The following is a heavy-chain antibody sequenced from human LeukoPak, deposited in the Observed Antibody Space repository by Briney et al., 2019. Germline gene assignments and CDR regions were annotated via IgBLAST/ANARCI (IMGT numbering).Heavy chain of an antibody. CDR2: VYSGGST. J-gene: IGHJ4*02. V-gene: IGHV3-53*01. Sequence: PGGSLRLSCAASGLTVSNNYMSWVRQPPGKGLEWVSVVYSGGSTYYADSVKGRFTISRDSSKNTLYLQMNSLRAEDTALYYCAKDSDYSGSWQSFWGQGTLVTVSS. CDR1: GLTVSNNY. D-gene: IGHD6-13*01. CDR3: AKDSDYSGSWQSF.